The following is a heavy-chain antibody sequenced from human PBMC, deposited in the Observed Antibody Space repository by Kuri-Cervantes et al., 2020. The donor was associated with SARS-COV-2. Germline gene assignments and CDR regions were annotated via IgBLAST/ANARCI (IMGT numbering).Heavy chain of an antibody. CDR3: ARDYMVRGVIPLDV. V-gene: IGHV3-74*01. CDR2: INPDGSYT. D-gene: IGHD3-10*01. Sequence: GESLKISCAASGFTFSGHWIHWVRQAPGKGLVWVSRINPDGSYTNNADSVKGRFTLSRDNAKNMLYLQMNSLRAEDTAVYYCARDYMVRGVIPLDVWGQGTTVTVSS. J-gene: IGHJ6*02. CDR1: GFTFSGHW.